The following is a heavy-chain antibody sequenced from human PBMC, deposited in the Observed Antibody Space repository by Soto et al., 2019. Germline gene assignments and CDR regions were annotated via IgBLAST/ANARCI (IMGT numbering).Heavy chain of an antibody. CDR3: ATNYGSGSTHFDY. Sequence: QVQLVQSGAEVKKPGSSVKVSCTASEGTFNSYTISWVRQAPGQGLEWMGRAIPILGMANFAQKFQGRVMITAEKSTSTAYMVLSSLRSDDTAGYYCATNYGSGSTHFDYWGQGTLVTVSS. CDR2: AIPILGMA. CDR1: EGTFNSYT. J-gene: IGHJ4*02. D-gene: IGHD3-10*01. V-gene: IGHV1-69*02.